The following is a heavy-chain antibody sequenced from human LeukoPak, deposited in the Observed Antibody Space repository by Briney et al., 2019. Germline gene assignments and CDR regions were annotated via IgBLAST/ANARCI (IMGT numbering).Heavy chain of an antibody. Sequence: GGSLRLSCAASGVTFSSYWMHWGRQAPGKGLVWVSRISTDGSSTSYADSVKGRFTISRDNAKNTLYLQMNGVRAEDTAVYYCARGRSSSSWYFFDYWGQGSLVTVSS. CDR2: ISTDGSST. V-gene: IGHV3-74*01. CDR3: ARGRSSSSWYFFDY. D-gene: IGHD6-13*01. J-gene: IGHJ4*02. CDR1: GVTFSSYW.